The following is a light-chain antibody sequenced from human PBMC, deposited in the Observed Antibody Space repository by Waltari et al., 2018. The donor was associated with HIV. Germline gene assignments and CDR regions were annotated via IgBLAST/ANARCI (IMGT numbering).Light chain of an antibody. CDR2: DNN. Sequence: QSVLTQPPSVSAAPGQKVTISCSGSGSNMGINYFSCYQQVPGTAPKVLIYDNNKRPSGILDRFSGSKSGTSATLGITGLQTGDEADYYCGTWDSSLSAVVFGGGTKLTVL. CDR3: GTWDSSLSAVV. CDR1: GSNMGINY. V-gene: IGLV1-51*01. J-gene: IGLJ2*01.